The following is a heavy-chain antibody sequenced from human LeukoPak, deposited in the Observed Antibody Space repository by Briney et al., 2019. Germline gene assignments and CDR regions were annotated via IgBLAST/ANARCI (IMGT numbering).Heavy chain of an antibody. CDR1: GFTFSSYA. Sequence: GGSLRLSCAASGFTFSSYAMSWVRQPPGQGLAWVSAISGSGGSTYYADSVKGRFTISRDNSTNTLYLQMNSLRAEATAVYYCAQQSRFYYSLCDFWGQGTLVTVST. CDR2: ISGSGGST. D-gene: IGHD2-15*01. V-gene: IGHV3-23*01. CDR3: AQQSRFYYSLCDF. J-gene: IGHJ4*02.